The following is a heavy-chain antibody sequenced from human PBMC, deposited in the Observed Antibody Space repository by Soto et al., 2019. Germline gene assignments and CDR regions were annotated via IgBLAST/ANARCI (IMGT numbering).Heavy chain of an antibody. CDR3: ARGPHLIAAASRRKPPDFDY. CDR2: ISSSSSYI. CDR1: GFTFSSYS. Sequence: EVQLVESGGGLVKPGGSLRLSCAASGFTFSSYSMNWVRQAPGKGLEWVSSISSSSSYIYYADSVKGRFTISRDNAKNSLYLQMNSLRAEDTAVYYCARGPHLIAAASRRKPPDFDYWGQGTLVTVSS. D-gene: IGHD6-13*01. V-gene: IGHV3-21*01. J-gene: IGHJ4*02.